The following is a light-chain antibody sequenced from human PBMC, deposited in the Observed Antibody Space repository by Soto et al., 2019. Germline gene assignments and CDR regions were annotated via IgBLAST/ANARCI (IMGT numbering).Light chain of an antibody. CDR3: SSYTSSSTYV. CDR1: SNDVCGYNY. J-gene: IGLJ1*01. CDR2: DVS. Sequence: SALPQPVSVSGSPGQSIALSCTGTSNDVCGYNYVSWYQQHPGKTPKLMICDVSNRPSGVSNRFSGSKSGNTASLTISGLQAEDEAEYYCSSYTSSSTYVFGTGTKVTVL. V-gene: IGLV2-14*03.